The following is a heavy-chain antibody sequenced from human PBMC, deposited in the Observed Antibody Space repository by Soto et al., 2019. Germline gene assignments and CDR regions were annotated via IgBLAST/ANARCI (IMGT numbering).Heavy chain of an antibody. V-gene: IGHV4-59*08. Sequence: SETLSLTCTVSGGSISSYYWSWIRQPPGKGLEWIGYIYYSGSTNYNPSLKSRGPISVDTSKNQFSLKLSSVTAADTAVYYCARLGEILESPRGWFDPWGQGTLVTVSS. D-gene: IGHD2-15*01. CDR3: ARLGEILESPRGWFDP. CDR2: IYYSGST. J-gene: IGHJ5*02. CDR1: GGSISSYY.